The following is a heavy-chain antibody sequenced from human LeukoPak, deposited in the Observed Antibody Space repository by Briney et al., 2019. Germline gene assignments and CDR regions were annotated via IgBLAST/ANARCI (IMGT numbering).Heavy chain of an antibody. CDR2: INPNGGGT. Sequence: ASVKVSCKASGYTFTGYYMHWVRQAPGQGLEWMGWINPNGGGTNYAQKFQGRVTMTRDTSISTAYMELSRLRSDDTAVYYCARVVVITGNWFDPWGQGTLVTVSS. CDR3: ARVVVITGNWFDP. CDR1: GYTFTGYY. D-gene: IGHD3-22*01. V-gene: IGHV1-2*02. J-gene: IGHJ5*02.